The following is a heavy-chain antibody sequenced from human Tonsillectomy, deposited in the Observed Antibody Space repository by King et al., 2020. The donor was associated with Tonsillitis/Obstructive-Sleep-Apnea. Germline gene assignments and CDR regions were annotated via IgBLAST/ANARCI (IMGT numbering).Heavy chain of an antibody. D-gene: IGHD5-12*01. J-gene: IGHJ4*02. Sequence: VQLVESGGGVVQPGRSLRLSCAASGFTFSSYAMHWVRQAPGKGLEWVAGISFDGNNKYYVYSVKGRFTISRDYSKNTLYLQMNSLIAEDTAVYYCARAMDGHSGYDFLFDYWGQGTLVTVSS. CDR3: ARAMDGHSGYDFLFDY. V-gene: IGHV3-30*01. CDR1: GFTFSSYA. CDR2: ISFDGNNK.